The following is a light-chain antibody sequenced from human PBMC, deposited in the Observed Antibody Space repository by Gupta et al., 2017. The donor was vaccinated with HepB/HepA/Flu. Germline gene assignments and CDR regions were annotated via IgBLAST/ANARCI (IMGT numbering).Light chain of an antibody. CDR3: AAWDDSLSGWM. CDR2: RNN. J-gene: IGLJ3*02. CDR1: SSNIGNNF. Sequence: QSVLTQPPSASGPPGQRVTISCSGSSSNIGNNFVYWYQHLPGTAPKLLIYRNNQRPSGVPDRFSGSKSGTSASLAISGLRAGDESDYYCAAWDDSLSGWMFGGGTKLTVL. V-gene: IGLV1-47*01.